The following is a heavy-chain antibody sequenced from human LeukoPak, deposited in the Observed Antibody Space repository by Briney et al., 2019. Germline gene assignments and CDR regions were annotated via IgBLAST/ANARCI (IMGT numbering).Heavy chain of an antibody. CDR1: GGSVTSGSYY. CDR2: MYYSGST. J-gene: IGHJ2*01. V-gene: IGHV4-61*01. CDR3: ARGGNGRRALYWYFDL. Sequence: SETLSLTCTVSGGSVTSGSYYWSWIRQPPGKGLEWIGYMYYSGSTNYNPSLKSRVTISIDTSRIQFSLKLSSVTAADTAVYYCARGGNGRRALYWYFDLWGRGTLVTVSS. D-gene: IGHD1-1*01.